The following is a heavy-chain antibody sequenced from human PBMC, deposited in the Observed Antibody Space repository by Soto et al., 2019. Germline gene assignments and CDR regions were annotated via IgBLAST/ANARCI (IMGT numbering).Heavy chain of an antibody. CDR3: ARNRYINNWLFAFDV. Sequence: XESLNISLHCSGKSFTDHLIGWVLQMPGKGLEWVGIIYPGDSDTRYSPYFQGQITTSVDKSINTAYLQWSSLKASDTAMYYCARNRYINNWLFAFDVWGQGTMVTVSS. CDR1: GKSFTDHL. CDR2: IYPGDSDT. V-gene: IGHV5-51*01. J-gene: IGHJ3*01. D-gene: IGHD6-13*01.